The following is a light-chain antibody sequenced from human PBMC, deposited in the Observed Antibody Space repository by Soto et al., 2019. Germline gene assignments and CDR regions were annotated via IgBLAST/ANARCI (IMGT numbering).Light chain of an antibody. CDR2: EVV. V-gene: IGLV2-8*01. CDR3: KSYAGSNTYV. CDR1: KSDLGVYAF. J-gene: IGLJ1*01. Sequence: QSALTQPPSASGSPGQSVTISCTGTKSDLGVYAFVSWYQHHPGKAPRLIIYEVVQRPSGVPDRFSGSKSGNTASLTVSGLQAADEADYFCKSYAGSNTYVFGSGTKVTVL.